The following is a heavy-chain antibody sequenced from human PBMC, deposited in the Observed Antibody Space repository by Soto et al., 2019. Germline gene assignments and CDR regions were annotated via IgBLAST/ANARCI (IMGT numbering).Heavy chain of an antibody. CDR1: GGSISSGGYY. J-gene: IGHJ5*02. V-gene: IGHV4-31*03. D-gene: IGHD1-26*01. Sequence: SETLSLTCTVSGGSISSGGYYWSWIRQHPGKGLEWIGYIYYSGSTYYNPSLKSRVTISVDTSKNQFSLKLSSVTAADTAVYYCARGMVGTENWSDPWGQGTLVTVSS. CDR3: ARGMVGTENWSDP. CDR2: IYYSGST.